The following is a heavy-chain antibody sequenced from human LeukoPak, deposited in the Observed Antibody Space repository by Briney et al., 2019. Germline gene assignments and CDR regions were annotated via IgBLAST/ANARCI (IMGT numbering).Heavy chain of an antibody. V-gene: IGHV1-18*01. CDR1: GYTFTSYG. CDR2: ISAYNGNT. D-gene: IGHD5-12*01. CDR3: ARGDSGYERSPTTAYNWFDP. J-gene: IGHJ5*02. Sequence: ASVKVSCKASGYTFTSYGISWVRQAPGQGLEWMGWISAYNGNTNYAQKLQGRVTMTTDTSTSTAYMELRSLRSDDTAVYYCARGDSGYERSPTTAYNWFDPWGQGTLVTVSS.